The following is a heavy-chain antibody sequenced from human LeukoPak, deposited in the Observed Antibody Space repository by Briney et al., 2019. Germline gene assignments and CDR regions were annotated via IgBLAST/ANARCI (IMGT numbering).Heavy chain of an antibody. CDR3: ARDFSGNDFWSGYYGNWFDP. CDR2: IYYSGST. D-gene: IGHD3-3*01. V-gene: IGHV4-59*12. CDR1: GFTFSDYY. Sequence: GSLRLSCAASGFTFSDYYMSWIRQPPGKGLEWIGYIYYSGSTNYNPSLKSRVTISVDTSKNQFSLKLSSVTAADTAVYYCARDFSGNDFWSGYYGNWFDPWGQGTLVTVSS. J-gene: IGHJ5*02.